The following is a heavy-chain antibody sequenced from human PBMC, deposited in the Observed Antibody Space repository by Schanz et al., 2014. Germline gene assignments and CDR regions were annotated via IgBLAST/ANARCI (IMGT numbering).Heavy chain of an antibody. Sequence: VQLLESGGGLVQPGGSLRLSCAASGFPFSDYFMAWIRQPPGRGLEWIGSIYYSGTTNYSPSLNSRVTISLDMSKKSFSLNLSSVTTADAAVYYCARDPWVGEKDAFDFWGQGTMVIVSS. J-gene: IGHJ3*01. CDR1: GFPFSDYF. CDR2: IYYSGTT. V-gene: IGHV4-59*01. CDR3: ARDPWVGEKDAFDF. D-gene: IGHD3-10*01.